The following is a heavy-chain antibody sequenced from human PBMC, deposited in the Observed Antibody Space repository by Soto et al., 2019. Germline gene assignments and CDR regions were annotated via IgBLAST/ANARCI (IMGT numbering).Heavy chain of an antibody. J-gene: IGHJ4*02. Sequence: ASVKVSCKASGYTFTGYGISWVRQAPGQGLEWMGWINAGNGNTKYAQKLQGRVTMTTGTSTSTAYMELRSLRSDDTAVYYCARGRPFWSGYPDYWGQGTLVTVSS. CDR2: INAGNGNT. V-gene: IGHV1-18*01. D-gene: IGHD3-3*01. CDR1: GYTFTGYG. CDR3: ARGRPFWSGYPDY.